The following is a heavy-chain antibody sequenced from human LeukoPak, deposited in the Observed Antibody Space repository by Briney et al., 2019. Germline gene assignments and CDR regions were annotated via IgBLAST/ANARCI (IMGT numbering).Heavy chain of an antibody. CDR1: GFTFSSYS. J-gene: IGHJ1*01. Sequence: GGSLRLSCAASGFTFSSYSMNWVRQAPGKGLEWVSYISSSSSTIYYADSVKGRFTISRDNAKNSLYLQMNSLRDEDTAVYYCARAAPYSSSFKYFRHWGQGTLVTVSS. CDR2: ISSSSSTI. CDR3: ARAAPYSSSFKYFRH. D-gene: IGHD6-13*01. V-gene: IGHV3-48*02.